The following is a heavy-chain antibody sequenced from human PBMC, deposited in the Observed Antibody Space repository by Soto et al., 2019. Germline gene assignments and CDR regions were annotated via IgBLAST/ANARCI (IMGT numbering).Heavy chain of an antibody. V-gene: IGHV3-33*01. CDR2: IWYDGSNK. CDR3: ARAPLGYYGSGPVFDY. CDR1: GFTFSSYG. J-gene: IGHJ4*02. D-gene: IGHD3-10*01. Sequence: QVQLVESGGGVVQPGRSLRLSCAASGFTFSSYGMHWVRQAPGKGLEWVAVIWYDGSNKYYADSVKGRFTISRDNSKNTLYLQMNSLRAEDTAVYYCARAPLGYYGSGPVFDYWGQGTLVTVSS.